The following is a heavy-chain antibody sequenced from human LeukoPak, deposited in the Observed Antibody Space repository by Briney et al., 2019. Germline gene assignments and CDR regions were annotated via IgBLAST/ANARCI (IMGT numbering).Heavy chain of an antibody. V-gene: IGHV4-34*01. CDR2: ISHSGST. D-gene: IGHD5-24*01. CDR3: AGVELATTYFDS. Sequence: SETLSLTCAVYGGSFSGYYWSWIRQPPGKGLEWIGEISHSGSTNYSPSLKSRVTISVDTSKIQLSLKLSSVTAADTAVYYCAGVELATTYFDSWGQGTLVTVSS. J-gene: IGHJ4*02. CDR1: GGSFSGYY.